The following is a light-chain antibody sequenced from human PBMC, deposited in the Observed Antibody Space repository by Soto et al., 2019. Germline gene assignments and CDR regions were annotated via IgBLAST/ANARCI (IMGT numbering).Light chain of an antibody. CDR2: EVS. V-gene: IGLV2-8*01. J-gene: IGLJ2*01. Sequence: QSALTQPPSASGSPGQSVTISCTGTSSDVGIYDYVSWYQQHPGKAPKLMIYEVSKRPSGVPDRFSGSKSGNTASLTVSGLQADDEAHYYCSSYADRNNVVVFGGGTKLTVL. CDR1: SSDVGIYDY. CDR3: SSYADRNNVVV.